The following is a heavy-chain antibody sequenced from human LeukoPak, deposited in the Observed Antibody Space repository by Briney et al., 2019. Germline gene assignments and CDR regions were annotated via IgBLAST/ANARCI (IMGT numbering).Heavy chain of an antibody. V-gene: IGHV4-39*01. D-gene: IGHD5-18*01. J-gene: IGHJ4*02. CDR2: IYYSGST. CDR1: GGSISSSSFY. Sequence: PSETLSLTCIVSGGSISSSSFYWGWIRQPPGKGLEWIGSIYYSGSTYYNPSLESRVIISLDTSKNQFSLKLGSVTAADTAVYYCASPDTAMVNGYWGQGTLVTVSS. CDR3: ASPDTAMVNGY.